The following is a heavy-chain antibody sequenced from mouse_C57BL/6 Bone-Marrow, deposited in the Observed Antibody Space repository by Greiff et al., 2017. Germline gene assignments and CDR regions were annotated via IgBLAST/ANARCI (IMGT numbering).Heavy chain of an antibody. CDR3: AGARGLYGYDGLDY. CDR1: GYTFTSYW. CDR2: IYPGSGST. V-gene: IGHV1-55*01. J-gene: IGHJ2*01. Sequence: VQLQQSGAELVKPGASVKMSCKASGYTFTSYWITWVKQRPGQGLEWIGDIYPGSGSTNYNEKFKSKATLTVDTSSSTAYMQLSSLTSEDSAVYYCAGARGLYGYDGLDYWGQGTTLTVSS. D-gene: IGHD2-2*01.